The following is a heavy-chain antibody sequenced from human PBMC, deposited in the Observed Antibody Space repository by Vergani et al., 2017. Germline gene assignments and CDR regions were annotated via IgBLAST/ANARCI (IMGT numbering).Heavy chain of an antibody. CDR2: ISYDGSNK. V-gene: IGHV3-30-3*01. J-gene: IGHJ6*02. D-gene: IGHD3-10*01. CDR3: ARDYYYGSGSYYSYYYYGMDV. CDR1: GFTFSSYA. Sequence: QVQLVESGGGVVQPGRSLRLSCAASGFTFSSYAMHWVRQAPGKGLEWVAVISYDGSNKYYADSVKGRFTISRDNSKNTLYLQMNSLRAEDTAVYYCARDYYYGSGSYYSYYYYGMDVWGQGTTVTVSS.